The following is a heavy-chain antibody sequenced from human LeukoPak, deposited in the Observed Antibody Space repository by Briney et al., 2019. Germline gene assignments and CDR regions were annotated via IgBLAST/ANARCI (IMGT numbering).Heavy chain of an antibody. CDR1: GASITSDIFY. CDR3: GKVGGNTNS. CDR2: IHNSRGT. J-gene: IGHJ4*02. D-gene: IGHD4-23*01. V-gene: IGHV4-30-4*01. Sequence: PSETLSLTCTVSGASITSDIFYWNWIRQSPGKGLEWIGAIHNSRGTSYNPSLESRLTISVDPSENKLFLMMTSVTDADTATYYCGKVGGNTNSWGQGTLVTVSS.